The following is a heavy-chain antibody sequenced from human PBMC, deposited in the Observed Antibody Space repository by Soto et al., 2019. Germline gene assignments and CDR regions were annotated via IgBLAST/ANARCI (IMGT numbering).Heavy chain of an antibody. CDR1: GFTFSSFE. CDR2: IGRSGETI. CDR3: ARDSRGGAARRPTFYY. D-gene: IGHD6-6*01. V-gene: IGHV3-48*03. Sequence: GGSLRLSCVGSGFTFSSFEMNWVRQTPGKGLEWLSYIGRSGETIYYADSVKGRFTISRDNAKSSLFLQMTGLRDEDTGIYYCARDSRGGAARRPTFYYWGRGTLVTVYS. J-gene: IGHJ4*02.